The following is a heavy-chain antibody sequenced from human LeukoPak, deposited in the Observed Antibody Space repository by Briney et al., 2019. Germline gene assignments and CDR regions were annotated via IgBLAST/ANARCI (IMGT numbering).Heavy chain of an antibody. D-gene: IGHD2-2*01. J-gene: IGHJ6*03. CDR2: INPNNGGT. V-gene: IGHV1-2*02. Sequence: ASVKVSCKASAYTFTAYYIHWVRQAPGQGLEWMGWINPNNGGTNYAQKFQGRVTMTRDTSISTAYMELSRLRSDDTAVYYCARAGCSSTSCCSGVGYYYYYYMDVWGKGTTVTISS. CDR1: AYTFTAYY. CDR3: ARAGCSSTSCCSGVGYYYYYYMDV.